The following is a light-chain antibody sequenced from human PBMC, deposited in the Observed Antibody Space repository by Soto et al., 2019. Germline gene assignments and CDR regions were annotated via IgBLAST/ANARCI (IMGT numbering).Light chain of an antibody. CDR3: SSYTSSRTPYV. J-gene: IGLJ1*01. CDR1: SSDVGGYNY. Sequence: QSSLTQPASVSGSPGQSITISCTGTSSDVGGYNYVSWYQQHPGKAPKLMIYEVSNRPSGVSNRFPGSKSGNTASLTISGLQAEDEADYYCSSYTSSRTPYVFGTGTKLTVL. V-gene: IGLV2-14*01. CDR2: EVS.